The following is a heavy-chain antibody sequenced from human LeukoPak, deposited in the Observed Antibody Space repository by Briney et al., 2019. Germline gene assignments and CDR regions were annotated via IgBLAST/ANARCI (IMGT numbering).Heavy chain of an antibody. CDR3: TRGPPHSSGWRTFAY. Sequence: GGSLRLSCAASGFTVSSNYMSWVRQAPGKGLEWVSVIYSGGSTYYADSGEGRFTIARDNSKNTLYLQMNSLRAEDTAVYYCTRGPPHSSGWRTFAYWGQGTLVTVSS. J-gene: IGHJ4*02. CDR2: IYSGGST. D-gene: IGHD6-19*01. V-gene: IGHV3-53*01. CDR1: GFTVSSNY.